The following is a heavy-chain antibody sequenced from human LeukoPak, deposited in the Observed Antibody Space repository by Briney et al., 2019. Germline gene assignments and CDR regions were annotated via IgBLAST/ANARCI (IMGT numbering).Heavy chain of an antibody. D-gene: IGHD2-2*01. J-gene: IGHJ4*02. CDR1: GGSISSGDYY. V-gene: IGHV4-30-4*01. CDR3: ARVARDIVVVPAVIDNAFDI. CDR2: IYYSGST. Sequence: PSETLSLTCTVSGGSISSGDYYWSWIRQPPGKGLEWIGYIYYSGSTYYNPSLKSRVTISVDTSKNQFSLKLSSVTAADTAVYYCARVARDIVVVPAVIDNAFDIWGQGTLVTVSS.